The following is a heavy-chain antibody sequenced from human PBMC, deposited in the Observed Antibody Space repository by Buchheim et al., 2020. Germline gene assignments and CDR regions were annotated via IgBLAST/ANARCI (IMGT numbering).Heavy chain of an antibody. D-gene: IGHD3-22*01. J-gene: IGHJ4*02. CDR2: ISYSWST. Sequence: QLQLQESGPGLVKPSETLSLTCTVSGGSIGTNNFYLGWIRQPPGKGLEWIGSISYSWSTYYNPSLKSRVTISVDTSENQFSLKLSSVAAANTAMYYCAGQFVSGYHDFWGQGTL. V-gene: IGHV4-39*01. CDR3: AGQFVSGYHDF. CDR1: GGSIGTNNFY.